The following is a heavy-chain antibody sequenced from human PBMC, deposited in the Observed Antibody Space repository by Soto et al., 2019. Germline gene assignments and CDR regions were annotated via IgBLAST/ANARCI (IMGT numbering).Heavy chain of an antibody. CDR1: GYSISSGYY. CDR3: ARQKSQLLYGATDFDY. J-gene: IGHJ4*02. V-gene: IGHV4-38-2*01. CDR2: IYHSGST. D-gene: IGHD2-2*02. Sequence: TLSLTCAVSGYSISSGYYWGWIRQPPGKGLEWIGSIYHSGSTYYNPSLKSRVTISVDTSKNQFSLKLSSVTAADTAVYYCARQKSQLLYGATDFDYWGQGTLVTVSS.